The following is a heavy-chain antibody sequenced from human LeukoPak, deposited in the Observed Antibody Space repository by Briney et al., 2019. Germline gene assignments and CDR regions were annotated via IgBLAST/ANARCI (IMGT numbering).Heavy chain of an antibody. D-gene: IGHD3-9*01. V-gene: IGHV4-59*01. J-gene: IGHJ3*02. Sequence: SETLSLTCTVSGESISGFYWTWIRQPPGKGLEWIGYIYYSGSTNYNPSLKSRVTISVDTSKNQFSLKLSSVTAADTAVYYCARARAYYDILTGYQTRANDAFDIWGQGTMVTVSS. CDR2: IYYSGST. CDR3: ARARAYYDILTGYQTRANDAFDI. CDR1: GESISGFY.